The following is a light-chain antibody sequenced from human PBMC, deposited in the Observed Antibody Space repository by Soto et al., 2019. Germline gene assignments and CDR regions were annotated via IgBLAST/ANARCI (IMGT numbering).Light chain of an antibody. Sequence: EIVLTQSPGTLSLSPGERATLSGRASQSVSSSYLAWYQQKPGQAPRLLIYGASRRATGFPARFSGSGSGTDFTLTISSLQSEEFAVYYCQQFDNWPWTFGQGTKVDIK. CDR2: GAS. CDR3: QQFDNWPWT. J-gene: IGKJ1*01. V-gene: IGKV3-20*01. CDR1: QSVSSSY.